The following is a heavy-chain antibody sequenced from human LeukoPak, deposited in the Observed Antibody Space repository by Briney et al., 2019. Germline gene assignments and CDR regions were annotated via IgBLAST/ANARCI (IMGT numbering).Heavy chain of an antibody. Sequence: GGSLRLSCAASGFTIISNYMSWVRQAPGRGLEWVSVIYSGGSTYYADSVKGRFTFSRDNAKNSLYLQMNSLRAEDTAVYYCARENWNRPYYYMDVWGKGTTVTVSS. V-gene: IGHV3-53*01. D-gene: IGHD1-1*01. CDR2: IYSGGST. CDR3: ARENWNRPYYYMDV. CDR1: GFTIISNY. J-gene: IGHJ6*03.